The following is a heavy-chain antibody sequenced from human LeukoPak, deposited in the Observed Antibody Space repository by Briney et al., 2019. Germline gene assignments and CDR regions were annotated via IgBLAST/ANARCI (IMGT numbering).Heavy chain of an antibody. CDR3: ARDPTTVTTIFDS. V-gene: IGHV4-4*07. CDR2: IYPGESIYASENT. J-gene: IGHJ4*02. Sequence: SETLSLTCSVSGVSISAYYWSWIRQPAGKGLEWIGRIYPGESIYASENTNYNPSLKSRVSMSGDTSKNQVSLKLRSVTAADAAVYYCARDPTTVTTIFDSWGQGTLVTVSS. CDR1: GVSISAYY. D-gene: IGHD4-17*01.